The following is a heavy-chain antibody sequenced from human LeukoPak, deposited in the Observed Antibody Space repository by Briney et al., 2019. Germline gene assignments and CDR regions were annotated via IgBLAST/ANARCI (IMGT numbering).Heavy chain of an antibody. Sequence: GGSLRLSCAASGFTFRTYAMSWVRQAPGKGLEWVSGISDSGDGTYYADSVKGRFTISRDNTKNTLYLQMNSLRAEDTAVYYCARGGSGYGDYEDYYYGMDVWGQGTTVTVSS. J-gene: IGHJ6*02. CDR1: GFTFRTYA. CDR3: ARGGSGYGDYEDYYYGMDV. V-gene: IGHV3-23*01. D-gene: IGHD4-17*01. CDR2: ISDSGDGT.